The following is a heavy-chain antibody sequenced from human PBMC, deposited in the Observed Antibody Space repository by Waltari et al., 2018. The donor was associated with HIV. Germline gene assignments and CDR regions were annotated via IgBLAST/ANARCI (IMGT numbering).Heavy chain of an antibody. D-gene: IGHD2-15*01. J-gene: IGHJ4*01. CDR3: ARGEDISLTHLPPGFRLEF. Sequence: QTPLLQSASQVKTPGAPVTLSCKVSGDRFTTYFLYCLRQPPGHGFEWLGRINPDSGDTTYSQTFQTRVTMTRDTASASTYMELTRLTSADTAMYFGARGEDISLTHLPPGFRLEFWGHGTLVTVSS. V-gene: IGHV1-2*06. CDR2: INPDSGDT. CDR1: GDRFTTYF.